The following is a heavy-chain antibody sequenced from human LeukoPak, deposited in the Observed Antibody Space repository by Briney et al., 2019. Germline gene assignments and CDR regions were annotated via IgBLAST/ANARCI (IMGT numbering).Heavy chain of an antibody. D-gene: IGHD3-9*01. V-gene: IGHV3-23*01. CDR2: ITNSGGST. CDR3: TKDYCGKFCSAV. J-gene: IGHJ6*02. Sequence: GGSLRLSCAASGFTFSAFGMNWVRQAPGKGLEWVSTITNSGGSTYYVDSVKGRFTISRDNSKNTLYLQMNSLRAEDTGKYYCTKDYCGKFCSAVWGQGTTVTVSS. CDR1: GFTFSAFG.